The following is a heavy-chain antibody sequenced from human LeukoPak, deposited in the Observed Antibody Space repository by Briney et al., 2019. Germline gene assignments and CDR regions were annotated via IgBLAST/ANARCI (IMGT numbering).Heavy chain of an antibody. D-gene: IGHD6-6*01. CDR2: ISWNSGSI. CDR3: AKVSEQLVSILGH. CDR1: GFTFDDYA. V-gene: IGHV3-9*01. J-gene: IGHJ4*02. Sequence: GGSLRLSCAASGFTFDDYAMHWVRHAPGKGLEWVSGISWNSGSIGYADSVKGRFTISRDNAKNSLYLQMNSLRAEDTALYYCAKVSEQLVSILGHWGQGTLVTVSS.